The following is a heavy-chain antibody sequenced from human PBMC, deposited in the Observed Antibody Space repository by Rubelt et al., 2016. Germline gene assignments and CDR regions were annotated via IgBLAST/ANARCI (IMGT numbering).Heavy chain of an antibody. Sequence: EGLEWVSVIYSGGSTYYADSVKGRFTISRDNSKNTLYLQMNSLRAEDTAVYYCAREDCSGGSCYYYYGMDVWGQGTTVTVSS. V-gene: IGHV3-66*01. CDR2: IYSGGST. CDR3: AREDCSGGSCYYYYGMDV. J-gene: IGHJ6*02. D-gene: IGHD2-15*01.